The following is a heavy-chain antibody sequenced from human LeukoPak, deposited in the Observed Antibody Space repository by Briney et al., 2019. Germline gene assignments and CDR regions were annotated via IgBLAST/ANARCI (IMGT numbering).Heavy chain of an antibody. Sequence: GRSLRLSCAVSGLTFGNYGMHWVRQAPGKGLEWVALISYDGSSEYYAGSVKGRFTISRDNSKITVYLQMNSLKAEDTAVYYCAKELYNYGDYGAEGLDVGGQGTTVTVS. D-gene: IGHD4-17*01. CDR2: ISYDGSSE. CDR3: AKELYNYGDYGAEGLDV. V-gene: IGHV3-30*18. J-gene: IGHJ6*02. CDR1: GLTFGNYG.